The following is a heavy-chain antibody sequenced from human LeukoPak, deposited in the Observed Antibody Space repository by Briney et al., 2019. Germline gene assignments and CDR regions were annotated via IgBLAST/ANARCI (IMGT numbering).Heavy chain of an antibody. Sequence: PSQTLSLTCTVSGGSISSGSYYWSWIRQPAGKGLEWIGRIYTSGSTNYNPSLKSRVTISVDTSKNQFSLKLSSVTAADTAVYYCARDVGLSSWFDPWGQGTLVTVSS. CDR1: GGSISSGSYY. V-gene: IGHV4-61*02. CDR2: IYTSGST. CDR3: ARDVGLSSWFDP. J-gene: IGHJ5*02. D-gene: IGHD2-2*01.